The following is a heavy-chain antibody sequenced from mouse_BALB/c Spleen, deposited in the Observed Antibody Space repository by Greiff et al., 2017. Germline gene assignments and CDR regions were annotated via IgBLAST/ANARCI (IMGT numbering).Heavy chain of an antibody. CDR3: ARKDGYDDFDY. CDR2: ISTYYGDA. V-gene: IGHV1S137*01. CDR1: GYTFTDYA. Sequence: VKLVESGAELVRPGVSVKISCKGSGYTFTDYAMHWVKQSHAKSLEWIGVISTYYGDASYNQKFKGKATMTVDKSSSTAYMELARLTSEDSAIYYCARKDGYDDFDYWGQGTTLTVSS. D-gene: IGHD2-2*01. J-gene: IGHJ2*01.